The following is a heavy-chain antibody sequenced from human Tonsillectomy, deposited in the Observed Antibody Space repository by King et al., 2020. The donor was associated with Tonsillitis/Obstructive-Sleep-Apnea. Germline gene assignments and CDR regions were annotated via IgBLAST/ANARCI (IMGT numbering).Heavy chain of an antibody. CDR1: GYSFTNYW. V-gene: IGHV5-51*01. CDR3: ARRSVVSTAIQYYFDY. J-gene: IGHJ4*02. CDR2: IYPGDSDT. Sequence: VQLVESGAEVKKAGESLKISCKGSGYSFTNYWIGWVRQRPEKGLEWMGIIYPGDSDTRYSPSFQGQVTISADRSFSTAYLQWSSLKASDTAMYYCARRSVVSTAIQYYFDYWGQGTLVTVSS. D-gene: IGHD2-2*02.